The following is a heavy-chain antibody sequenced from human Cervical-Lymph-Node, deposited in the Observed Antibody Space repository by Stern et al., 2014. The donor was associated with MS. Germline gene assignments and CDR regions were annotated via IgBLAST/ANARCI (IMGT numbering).Heavy chain of an antibody. V-gene: IGHV1-69*01. Sequence: VQLVESGAEVKKPGSSVKVSCKASGGTLSDYGISWVRQAPGPGLEWMGGIIPMFGTANYAQKFQGRVTITADDSTNTAYMDLSSLTSEDTAVYYCARDGDSSMLGLDVWGQGTTVTVSS. D-gene: IGHD4-17*01. CDR2: IIPMFGTA. J-gene: IGHJ6*02. CDR1: GGTLSDYG. CDR3: ARDGDSSMLGLDV.